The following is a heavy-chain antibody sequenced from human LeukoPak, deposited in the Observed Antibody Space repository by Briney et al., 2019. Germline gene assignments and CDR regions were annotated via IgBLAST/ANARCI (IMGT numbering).Heavy chain of an antibody. CDR2: ITDGGREE. Sequence: GESLKISSPASGFTSRKYWMSWVRHAPGKGLEWVANITDGGREENNVDSVKGRFTISRDNARGSLYLQMNDLRAEDTAVYYCARDIPRGASYFDCWGQGALVTISS. D-gene: IGHD1-26*01. V-gene: IGHV3-7*01. CDR1: GFTSRKYW. CDR3: ARDIPRGASYFDC. J-gene: IGHJ4*02.